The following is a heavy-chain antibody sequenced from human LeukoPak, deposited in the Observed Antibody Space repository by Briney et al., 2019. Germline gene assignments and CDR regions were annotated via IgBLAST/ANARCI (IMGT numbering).Heavy chain of an antibody. D-gene: IGHD3-22*01. V-gene: IGHV4-61*02. CDR2: IYTSGST. J-gene: IGHJ4*02. CDR3: AREGPYYDSSGYIPYFHY. CDR1: GGSISSGNYY. Sequence: PSETLSLTXTVSGGSISSGNYYWNWIRQPAGKGLEWIGRIYTSGSTHYNPSLKSRVTISVDTSKNHFSLKLSSVTAADTAWYYCAREGPYYDSSGYIPYFHYWGQGTLVTVSS.